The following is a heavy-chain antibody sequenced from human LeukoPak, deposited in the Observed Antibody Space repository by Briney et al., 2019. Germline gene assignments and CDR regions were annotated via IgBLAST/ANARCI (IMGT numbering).Heavy chain of an antibody. Sequence: HAGTSLTLSCSASGFDFRMHAMHWVRQAPGKGLEWVAFIRYDGSNKYYADSVKGRFTISRDNSKNTLYLQMNSLRAEDTAVYYCAKDRLFSGAFDIWGQGTMVTVSS. CDR1: GFDFRMHA. CDR2: IRYDGSNK. V-gene: IGHV3-30*02. J-gene: IGHJ3*02. CDR3: AKDRLFSGAFDI.